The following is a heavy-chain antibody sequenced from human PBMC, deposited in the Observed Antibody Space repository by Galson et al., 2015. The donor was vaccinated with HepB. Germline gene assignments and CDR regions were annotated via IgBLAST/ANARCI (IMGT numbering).Heavy chain of an antibody. CDR2: ISAYNGNT. J-gene: IGHJ3*02. D-gene: IGHD5-18*01. CDR3: ARDSDTAMVTDAFDI. CDR1: GYTFTSYG. V-gene: IGHV1-18*01. Sequence: SVKVSCKASGYTFTSYGISWVRQAPGQGLEWMGWISAYNGNTNYAQKLQGRVTMTTDTSTSTAYMELRSLRSDDTAVYYCARDSDTAMVTDAFDIWGQGTMVTVSS.